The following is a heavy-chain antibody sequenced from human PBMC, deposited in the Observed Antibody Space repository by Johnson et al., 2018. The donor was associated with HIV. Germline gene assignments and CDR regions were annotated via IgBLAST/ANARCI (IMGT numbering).Heavy chain of an antibody. CDR3: TTADIVGTFDS. Sequence: VQLVESGGGFVKPGGSLRLSCAASGFTNNNAWMNWVRQAPGKGLEWVGRIKSKSDGGTADYAAPVKGRFTISRDDSEKILYLQMSSLKTEDTAVYYCTTADIVGTFDSWGQGTMVTVS. CDR2: IKSKSDGGTA. D-gene: IGHD2-15*01. V-gene: IGHV3-15*01. CDR1: GFTNNNAW. J-gene: IGHJ3*02.